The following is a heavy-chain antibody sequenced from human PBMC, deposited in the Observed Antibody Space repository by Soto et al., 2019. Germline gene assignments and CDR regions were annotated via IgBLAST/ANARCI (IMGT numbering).Heavy chain of an antibody. J-gene: IGHJ4*02. D-gene: IGHD6-19*01. CDR2: IHYSGST. V-gene: IGHV4-59*01. CDR1: XGSPSSYE. CDR3: ARVSSGWWYFDY. Sequence: SETLSPPRTVSXGSPSSYEWSVIRPPPGKGLEWVGYIHYSGSTTYNPSLKSRLTISVDTSKNQFSLKLTPVTAADTAVYYCARVSSGWWYFDYWGQGTLVTVSS.